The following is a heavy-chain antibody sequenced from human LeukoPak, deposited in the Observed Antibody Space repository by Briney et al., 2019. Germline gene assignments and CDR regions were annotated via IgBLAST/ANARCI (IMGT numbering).Heavy chain of an antibody. Sequence: SETLSLTCTVSGASLRNYYWSWIRQPPRKGLEWIGYIYFSGITNYNPSLKSRVTISVDTSKNQFSLRLSSVTAADTAVYYCARDLYSAYDFSYYGLDVWGQGTTVTVSS. CDR1: GASLRNYY. CDR2: IYFSGIT. CDR3: ARDLYSAYDFSYYGLDV. D-gene: IGHD5-12*01. V-gene: IGHV4-59*01. J-gene: IGHJ6*02.